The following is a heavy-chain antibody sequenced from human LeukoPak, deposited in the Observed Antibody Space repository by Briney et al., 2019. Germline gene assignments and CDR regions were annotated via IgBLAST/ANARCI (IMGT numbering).Heavy chain of an antibody. D-gene: IGHD3-22*01. J-gene: IGHJ5*02. V-gene: IGHV3-74*01. CDR1: GFTYSSYW. Sequence: GGSLRLSCAASGFTYSSYWMHWVRQAPGKGLVWVSRINPDGSNTNYADSVKGRFTISRDNAKSTLYLQMNSLRAEDTAVYYCAKDPHQDYYDSTNWFDPWGQGTLVTVSS. CDR2: INPDGSNT. CDR3: AKDPHQDYYDSTNWFDP.